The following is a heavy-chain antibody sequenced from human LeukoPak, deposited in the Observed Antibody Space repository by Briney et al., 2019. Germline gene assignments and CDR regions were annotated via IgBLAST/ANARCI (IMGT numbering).Heavy chain of an antibody. CDR2: INPNSGGT. CDR1: GYTFTSYY. Sequence: ASVKVSCKASGYTFTSYYMHWVRQAPGQGLEWMGWINPNSGGTNYAQKFQGRVTMTRDTSISTAYMELSRLRSDDTAVYYCARELGNYYYYYMDVWGKGTTVTVSS. V-gene: IGHV1-2*02. CDR3: ARELGNYYYYYMDV. J-gene: IGHJ6*03. D-gene: IGHD7-27*01.